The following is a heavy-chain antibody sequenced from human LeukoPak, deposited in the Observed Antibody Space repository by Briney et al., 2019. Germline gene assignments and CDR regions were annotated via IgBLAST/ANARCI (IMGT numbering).Heavy chain of an antibody. CDR1: GYSFTSYW. J-gene: IGHJ5*02. V-gene: IGHV5-51*01. CDR2: IYPGDSDT. D-gene: IGHD6-13*01. CDR3: VRQGIAAAESYNWFDP. Sequence: GESLKISCKGSGYSFTSYWIGWVRQMPGKGLEWMGIIYPGDSDTRYSPSFQGQVTISADKSISTAYLQWGSLKASDTAMYYCVRQGIAAAESYNWFDPWGQGTLVTVSS.